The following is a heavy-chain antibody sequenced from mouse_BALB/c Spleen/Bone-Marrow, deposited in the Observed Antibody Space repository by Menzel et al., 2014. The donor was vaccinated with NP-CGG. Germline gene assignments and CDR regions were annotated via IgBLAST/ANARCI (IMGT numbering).Heavy chain of an antibody. D-gene: IGHD2-4*01. V-gene: IGHV3-8*02. CDR3: ARYKGYYDHDEYYFDY. J-gene: IGHJ2*01. CDR1: GDSITSGY. CDR2: ISYSGST. Sequence: VQLQQSGPSLVKPSQPLSLSCSVTGDSITSGYWNWIRKFPGNKLEYMGYISYSGSTYYNPYLKSRISITRDTSKNQYYLQLNSVTIEDTATYYCARYKGYYDHDEYYFDYWGEGTTLTVSS.